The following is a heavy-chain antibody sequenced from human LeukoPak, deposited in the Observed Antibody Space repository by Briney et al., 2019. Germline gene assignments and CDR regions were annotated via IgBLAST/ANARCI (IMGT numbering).Heavy chain of an antibody. D-gene: IGHD2-21*02. J-gene: IGHJ4*02. V-gene: IGHV3-30*18. Sequence: GGSLRLSCVASGFTFSSRDWMTWVRQAPGKGLEWVALISYDGSDKYYADSVKGRFTISRDNSKNTLYLQMNSLRADDTAVYYCAKDISGGDCPDYWGQGTLVTVSS. CDR3: AKDISGGDCPDY. CDR1: GFTFSSRDW. CDR2: ISYDGSDK.